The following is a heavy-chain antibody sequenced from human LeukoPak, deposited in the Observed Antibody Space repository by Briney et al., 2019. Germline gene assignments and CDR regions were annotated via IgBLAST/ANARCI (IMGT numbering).Heavy chain of an antibody. CDR3: ARAIPEFYWGIVVVPAAMPLDY. CDR1: GFTFSSYW. V-gene: IGHV3-7*01. J-gene: IGHJ4*02. D-gene: IGHD2-2*01. CDR2: IKQDGSEK. Sequence: GGSLRLSCAASGFTFSSYWMSWVRQAPGKGPEWVANIKQDGSEKYYVDSVKGRFTISRDNAKNSLYLQMNSLRAEDTAVYYCARAIPEFYWGIVVVPAAMPLDYWGQGTLVTVSS.